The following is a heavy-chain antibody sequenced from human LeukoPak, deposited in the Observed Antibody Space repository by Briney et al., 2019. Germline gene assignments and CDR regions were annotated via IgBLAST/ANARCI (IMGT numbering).Heavy chain of an antibody. J-gene: IGHJ4*02. CDR3: ARGTTVNPWYFDY. CDR1: GFTFSSYW. D-gene: IGHD4-17*01. V-gene: IGHV3-7*01. Sequence: GGSLRLSCAASGFTFSSYWMSWVRQAPGKGLEWVANIKQDGSEKYYVDSVKGRFTISRDNAKNSLYLQMNSLRAEDTAVYYCARGTTVNPWYFDYWGQGTLVTVSS. CDR2: IKQDGSEK.